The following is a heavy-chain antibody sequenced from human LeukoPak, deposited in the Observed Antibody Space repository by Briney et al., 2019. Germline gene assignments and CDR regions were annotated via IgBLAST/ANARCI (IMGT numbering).Heavy chain of an antibody. D-gene: IGHD1-26*01. Sequence: GGSLRLSCAASGFYFANYAMRWVRQAPGKGLEWVSAISSSGGSTYYADSVRGRFIISRDSSKNTLYLQMNSLRAEDTAVYYCAKGGAQVGGQGTLVTVSS. J-gene: IGHJ4*02. CDR1: GFYFANYA. V-gene: IGHV3-23*01. CDR3: AKGGAQV. CDR2: ISSSGGST.